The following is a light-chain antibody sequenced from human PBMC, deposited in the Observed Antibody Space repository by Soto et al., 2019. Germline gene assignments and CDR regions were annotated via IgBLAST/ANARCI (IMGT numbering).Light chain of an antibody. CDR1: QSISSW. CDR3: QQYGRA. Sequence: DIQMTQSPSTLSASVGDRVTITCRASQSISSWLAWYQQKPGKAPKLLIYKASSLESGVPSRFSGSGSGTDFTLTISRLEPEDFAVYYCQQYGRAFGGGTKVDNK. J-gene: IGKJ4*01. V-gene: IGKV1-5*03. CDR2: KAS.